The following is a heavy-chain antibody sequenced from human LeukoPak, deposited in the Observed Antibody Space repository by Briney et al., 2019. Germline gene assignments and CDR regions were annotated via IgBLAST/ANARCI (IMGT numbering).Heavy chain of an antibody. CDR1: GFVFNSFS. CDR2: IGGSHNTYDI. V-gene: IGHV3-48*01. J-gene: IGHJ4*02. Sequence: PGGPLRLSCAASGFVFNSFSMNWVRQAPGKGLEWISYIGGSHNTYDICYADSVKGRFTISRDNAKNSLYLQMDSLRAEDTAVYYCVRDSSWSFDYWGQGILVTVPS. CDR3: VRDSSWSFDY. D-gene: IGHD3-10*01.